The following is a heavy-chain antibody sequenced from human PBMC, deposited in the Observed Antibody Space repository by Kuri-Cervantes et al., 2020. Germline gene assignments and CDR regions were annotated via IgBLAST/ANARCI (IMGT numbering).Heavy chain of an antibody. V-gene: IGHV4-39*07. Sequence: SETLSLTCTVSGGSISGTSYYWGWIRQPPGKGLEWIGSIFYTGITYYNPSLKSRVTISVDTSKKQFSLKLSSVTAADTAVYYCARTRKGRSGNYDYWGQGTLVTVSS. CDR3: ARTRKGRSGNYDY. J-gene: IGHJ4*02. D-gene: IGHD3-10*01. CDR1: GGSISGTSYY. CDR2: IFYTGIT.